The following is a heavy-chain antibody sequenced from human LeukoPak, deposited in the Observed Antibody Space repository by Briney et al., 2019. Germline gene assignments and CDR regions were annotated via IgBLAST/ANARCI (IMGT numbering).Heavy chain of an antibody. J-gene: IGHJ4*02. CDR1: GYTFKSYG. CDR2: IDTHNGNT. CDR3: ARSDAGIFDY. Sequence: ASVKVSCKASGYTFKSYGITWVRQAPGQGLEWMGWIDTHNGNTNYAQRLQGRVSMTTDSSTTTAYMELRSLTPDDTAAFYCARSDAGIFDYWGQGTLVTVSS. V-gene: IGHV1-18*01. D-gene: IGHD1-26*01.